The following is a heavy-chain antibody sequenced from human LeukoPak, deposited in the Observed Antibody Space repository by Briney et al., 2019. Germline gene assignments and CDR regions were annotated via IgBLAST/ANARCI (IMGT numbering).Heavy chain of an antibody. Sequence: SETLSLTCTVSGGSISSGGYYWSWIRQHRGKGLEWIGYIYYSGSTYYNPSLKSRVTISVYTSKNQFSLKLSSVTAADTAVYYCARCQGGDYYDSSGYPDYWGQGTLVTVSS. CDR3: ARCQGGDYYDSSGYPDY. CDR1: GGSISSGGYY. CDR2: IYYSGST. V-gene: IGHV4-31*03. D-gene: IGHD3-22*01. J-gene: IGHJ4*02.